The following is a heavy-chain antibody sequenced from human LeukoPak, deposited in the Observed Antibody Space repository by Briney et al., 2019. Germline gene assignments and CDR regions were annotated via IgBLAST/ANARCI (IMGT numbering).Heavy chain of an antibody. CDR1: GGSINNSY. CDR2: IYYSGST. Sequence: SETLSLTCTVSGGSINNSYWTWIRQPPGKGLEWIGSIYYSGSTYYNPSLKSRVTISVDTSKNQFSLKLSSVTAADTAVYYCARVRRPPSRSWYVSYYYYMDFWGKGTTVTISS. J-gene: IGHJ6*03. CDR3: ARVRRPPSRSWYVSYYYYMDF. V-gene: IGHV4-39*01. D-gene: IGHD6-13*01.